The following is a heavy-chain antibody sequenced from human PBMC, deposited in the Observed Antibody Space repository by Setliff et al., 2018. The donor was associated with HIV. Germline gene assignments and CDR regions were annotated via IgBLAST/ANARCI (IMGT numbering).Heavy chain of an antibody. J-gene: IGHJ6*03. Sequence: GASVKVSCKASGYTFTIYYSHWVRQAPGQGLEWMGIINPSGGSTTYAQKFQGRVTMTRDTSASTVYMELSSLRSEDTAVYYCAREARYQDRYYYYMDVWGKGTTCTVSS. CDR1: GYTFTIYY. D-gene: IGHD1-20*01. CDR2: INPSGGST. CDR3: AREARYQDRYYYYMDV. V-gene: IGHV1-46*03.